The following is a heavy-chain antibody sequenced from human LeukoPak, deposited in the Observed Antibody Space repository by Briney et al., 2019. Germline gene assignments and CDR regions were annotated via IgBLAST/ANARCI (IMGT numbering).Heavy chain of an antibody. J-gene: IGHJ4*02. D-gene: IGHD2-2*02. Sequence: SVKVSCKASGGTFSSYAISWVRQAPGQGLEWMGGIIPIFGTANYAQKFQGRVTITTDESTSTAYMELSSLRSEDTAVYYCARVGDCSSTSCYTAFDYWGQGTLVTVSS. CDR3: ARVGDCSSTSCYTAFDY. V-gene: IGHV1-69*05. CDR1: GGTFSSYA. CDR2: IIPIFGTA.